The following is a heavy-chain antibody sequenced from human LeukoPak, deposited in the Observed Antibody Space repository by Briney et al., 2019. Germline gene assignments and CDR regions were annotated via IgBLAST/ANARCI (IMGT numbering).Heavy chain of an antibody. Sequence: PSETLSLTCTVSTGSISSYYWSWIRQPPGKGLEWIGYIYNSGSTNFNPSLKSRVTLSVDTSKNRVSLKLSSVTAADTAVYYCARHGVFWSGYFSLWGQGTLVTVSS. D-gene: IGHD3-3*01. V-gene: IGHV4-59*08. CDR2: IYNSGST. J-gene: IGHJ4*02. CDR1: TGSISSYY. CDR3: ARHGVFWSGYFSL.